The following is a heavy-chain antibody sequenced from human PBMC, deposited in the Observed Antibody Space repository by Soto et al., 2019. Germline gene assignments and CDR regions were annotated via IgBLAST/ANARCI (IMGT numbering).Heavy chain of an antibody. CDR2: IYPSGMP. Sequence: SETLSLTCTVSGGSISNAAYSWSWIRQPPGKGLEWIGYIYPSGMPFYNPSLRSRVTISIDRSNDQFSLNLKSVTAADTAVYYCARERGGYGLFDSWGQGTLVTSPQ. CDR1: GGSISNAAYS. J-gene: IGHJ4*02. CDR3: ARERGGYGLFDS. D-gene: IGHD5-18*01. V-gene: IGHV4-30-2*01.